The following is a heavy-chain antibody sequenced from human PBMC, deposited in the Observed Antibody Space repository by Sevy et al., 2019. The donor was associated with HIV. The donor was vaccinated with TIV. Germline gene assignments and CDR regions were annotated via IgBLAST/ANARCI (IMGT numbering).Heavy chain of an antibody. D-gene: IGHD3-10*01. CDR3: AKDWTMVRGVNPAGYYDYGMDV. J-gene: IGHJ6*02. V-gene: IGHV3-30*18. Sequence: GGSLRLSCAASGFTFSSYGMHWVRQAPGKGLEWVAVISYDGSNKYYADSVKGRFTISRDNSKNTLYLQMNSLRAEDTAVYYCAKDWTMVRGVNPAGYYDYGMDVWGQGTTVTVSS. CDR2: ISYDGSNK. CDR1: GFTFSSYG.